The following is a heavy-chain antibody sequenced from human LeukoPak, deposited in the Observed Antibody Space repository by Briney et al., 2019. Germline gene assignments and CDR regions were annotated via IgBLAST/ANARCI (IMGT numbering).Heavy chain of an antibody. CDR1: GYTFTDYY. CDR2: INPNSGGT. Sequence: GASVKVSCKPSGYTFTDYYLHWVRQAPGQGLEWMGWINPNSGGTNYAQKFQGRVTMTRDTSISTAYMELSRLRSDDTAVYYCARDNGVVVVPAATFDYWGQGTLVTVSS. CDR3: ARDNGVVVVPAATFDY. J-gene: IGHJ4*02. D-gene: IGHD2-2*01. V-gene: IGHV1-2*02.